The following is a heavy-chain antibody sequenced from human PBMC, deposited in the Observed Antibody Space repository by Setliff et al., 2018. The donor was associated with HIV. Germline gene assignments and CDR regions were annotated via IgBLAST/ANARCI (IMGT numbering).Heavy chain of an antibody. D-gene: IGHD3-10*01. V-gene: IGHV4-39*02. CDR1: GGSISSSSYY. CDR3: ARDLDYGSGSYYGFDY. J-gene: IGHJ4*02. Sequence: TSETLSLTCTVSGGSISSSSYYWGWIRQPPGKGLEWIGTIYYSGSTYSNPSLKSRVTMSVDTSKNQFSLKLISVTAADTAVYYCARDLDYGSGSYYGFDYWGQGTLVTVSS. CDR2: IYYSGST.